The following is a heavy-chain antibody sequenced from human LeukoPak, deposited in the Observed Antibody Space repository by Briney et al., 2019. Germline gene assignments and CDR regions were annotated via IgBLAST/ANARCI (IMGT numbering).Heavy chain of an antibody. Sequence: GGSLRLSCAASGFTFSSYSMNWVRQAPGKGLEWVSYLSGSSGTTYYADSVKGRFTISRDNAKNSLYLQMNSLRAEDTAVYYCARRPELGVLDYMDVWGKGTTVTVSS. CDR1: GFTFSSYS. V-gene: IGHV3-48*01. J-gene: IGHJ6*03. D-gene: IGHD3-16*01. CDR3: ARRPELGVLDYMDV. CDR2: LSGSSGTT.